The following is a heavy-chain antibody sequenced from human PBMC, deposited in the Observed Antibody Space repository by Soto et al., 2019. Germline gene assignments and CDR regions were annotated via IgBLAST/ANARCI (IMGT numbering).Heavy chain of an antibody. V-gene: IGHV1-69*13. CDR3: ARGGHGYCSSTSCFLGYCSGGSCYDYYGMDV. CDR1: GGTFSSYA. CDR2: IIPIFGTA. D-gene: IGHD2-15*01. J-gene: IGHJ6*02. Sequence: GASVKVSCKASGGTFSSYAISWVRQAPGQGLEWMGGIIPIFGTANYAQKFQGRVTITADESTSTAYMELSSLRSEDTAVYYCARGGHGYCSSTSCFLGYCSGGSCYDYYGMDVWGQGTTVTVSS.